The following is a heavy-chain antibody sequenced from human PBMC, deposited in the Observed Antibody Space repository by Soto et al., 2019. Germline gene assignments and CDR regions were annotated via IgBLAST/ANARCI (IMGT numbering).Heavy chain of an antibody. J-gene: IGHJ4*02. CDR2: INPNSGGT. CDR3: AIADYCDYQRHLN. D-gene: IGHD4-17*01. CDR1: GYTFTGYY. Sequence: ASVKVSCKASGYTFTGYYMHWVRQAPGQGLEWMGWINPNSGGTNYAQKFQGRVTMTRDTSISTAYMELSRLRSDDTAVYYCAIADYCDYQRHLNWGQGTLVSVSS. V-gene: IGHV1-2*02.